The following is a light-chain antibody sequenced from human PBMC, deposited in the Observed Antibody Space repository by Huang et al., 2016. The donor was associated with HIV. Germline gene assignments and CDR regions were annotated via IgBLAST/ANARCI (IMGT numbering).Light chain of an antibody. CDR3: QVYGTSPPGP. V-gene: IGKV3-20*01. CDR1: QSVSGSY. J-gene: IGKJ3*01. Sequence: EIVLTQSPDTLSLSPGERATLSCRASQSVSGSYLAWYQQKPGQAPGLLIYVASSRATGIPDRFSGSGSGTDFTLTITRLEPEDIALYYCQVYGTSPPGPFGPGATVHIK. CDR2: VAS.